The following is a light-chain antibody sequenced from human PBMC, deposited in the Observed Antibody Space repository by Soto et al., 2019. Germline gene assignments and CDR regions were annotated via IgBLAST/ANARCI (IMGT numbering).Light chain of an antibody. V-gene: IGLV2-14*03. CDR3: SSYTSTSTLYV. Sequence: QSALTQPASVSGSPGQSITISCTGTSSDIGGYNYVSWYQQHPGKVPKLIIYDVSNRPSGVSNRFSGSKSGNAASLTISGLQAEDVADYSCSSYTSTSTLYVFGSGTKVTVL. CDR2: DVS. CDR1: SSDIGGYNY. J-gene: IGLJ1*01.